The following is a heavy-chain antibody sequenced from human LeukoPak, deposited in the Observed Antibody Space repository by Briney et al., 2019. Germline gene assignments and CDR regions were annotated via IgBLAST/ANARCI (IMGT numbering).Heavy chain of an antibody. D-gene: IGHD1/OR15-1a*01. CDR2: IYLYGTT. CDR1: GGSISSYY. V-gene: IGHV4-59*08. CDR3: ARQKWEQQGRDYYFNGLDV. Sequence: SETLSLTCTVSGGSISSYYWSWIRQSPVKGLEWIGEIYLYGTTNYNPSFTSRVTISVDRSRNQFSLKLTSVTAADTAVYYCARQKWEQQGRDYYFNGLDVWGPGTTVIVSS. J-gene: IGHJ6*02.